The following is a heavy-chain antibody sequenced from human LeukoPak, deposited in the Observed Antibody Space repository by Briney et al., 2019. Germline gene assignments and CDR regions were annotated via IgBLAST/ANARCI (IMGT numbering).Heavy chain of an antibody. CDR1: GVSISSYV. Sequence: PAGSLSLSCVASGVSISSYVMNWVRQAPGTGLEWVSAISGNGGSTYYADPAIGRFIISRDNSKNKLSLQMNSLGAEEEAAEYCAKGIELCVTYFDHGGQGTVVTASS. CDR3: AKGIELCVTYFDH. J-gene: IGHJ4*02. CDR2: ISGNGGST. V-gene: IGHV3-23*01. D-gene: IGHD5-18*01.